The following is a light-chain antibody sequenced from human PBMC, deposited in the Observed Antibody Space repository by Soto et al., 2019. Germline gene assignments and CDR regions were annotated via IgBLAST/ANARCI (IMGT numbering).Light chain of an antibody. Sequence: SALTQPASVSXSPGQSITISCTXTSSDVGTYNYVSWYQQHPGKAPKLIIYGVTNRPSGVSNRFSGSKSGNTASLTISGLQAEDEAGYYCSSYTSSAFVVFGGGTKLTVL. CDR2: GVT. CDR3: SSYTSSAFVV. J-gene: IGLJ2*01. V-gene: IGLV2-14*01. CDR1: SSDVGTYNY.